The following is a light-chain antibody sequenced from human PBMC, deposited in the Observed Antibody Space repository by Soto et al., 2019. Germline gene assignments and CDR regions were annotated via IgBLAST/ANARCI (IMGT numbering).Light chain of an antibody. Sequence: IQMTPSPSSLSSSVVDRVTITCHASQSISCYLNWYQQKPGNAPKLLIYAASSLQCGVPSRLSGSGSGTDFTLTISSLQPEDFASYYCQQSYSTLTFGGGTKVDIK. J-gene: IGKJ4*01. CDR3: QQSYSTLT. CDR2: AAS. CDR1: QSISCY. V-gene: IGKV1-39*01.